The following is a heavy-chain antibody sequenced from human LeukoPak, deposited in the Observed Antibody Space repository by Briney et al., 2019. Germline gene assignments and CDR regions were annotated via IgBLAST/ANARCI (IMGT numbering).Heavy chain of an antibody. V-gene: IGHV3-23*01. CDR1: GFTFSSYA. CDR2: ISGSGGST. CDR3: AKVPTKGGAVAGPFDY. J-gene: IGHJ4*02. Sequence: PGGSLRLSCAASGFTFSSYAMSWVRQAPGKGLEWVSAISGSGGSTYYADSVKGRFTISRDNSKNTLYLQMNSLRAEDTAVYYCAKVPTKGGAVAGPFDYWGQGTLVTVSS. D-gene: IGHD6-19*01.